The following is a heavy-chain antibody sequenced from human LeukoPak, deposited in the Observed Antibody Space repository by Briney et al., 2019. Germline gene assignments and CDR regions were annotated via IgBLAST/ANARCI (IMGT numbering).Heavy chain of an antibody. J-gene: IGHJ4*02. CDR2: IYYSGST. Sequence: SETLSLTCTVSGGSISSYYWSWIRQPPGKGLEWIGYIYYSGSTNYNPSLKSRVTMSVDTSKNQFSLKLSSVTAADTAVYYCAREAFDYYDSSGSLDYWGQGTLVTVSS. CDR1: GGSISSYY. D-gene: IGHD3-22*01. V-gene: IGHV4-59*12. CDR3: AREAFDYYDSSGSLDY.